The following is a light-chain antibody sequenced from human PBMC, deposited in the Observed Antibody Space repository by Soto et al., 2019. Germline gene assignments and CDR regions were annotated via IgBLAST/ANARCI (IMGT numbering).Light chain of an antibody. CDR3: QQYNSYSWT. CDR2: GTS. J-gene: IGKJ1*01. Sequence: IVLTQSPGTLSLSPGERATVYCRVSQSVSRASLAWYHQRPGQAPRLLIYGTSIRATGIPDRFSGSGSGAEFTLTISSLQPDDFATYYCQQYNSYSWTFGQGTKVDIK. CDR1: QSVSRAS. V-gene: IGKV3-20*01.